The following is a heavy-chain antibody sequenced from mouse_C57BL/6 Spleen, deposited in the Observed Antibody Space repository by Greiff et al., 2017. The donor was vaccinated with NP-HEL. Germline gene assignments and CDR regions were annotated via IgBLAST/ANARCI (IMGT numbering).Heavy chain of an antibody. Sequence: VQVVESGAELATPGASVKLSCKASGYTFTSYGISWVKQRTGQGLEWIGEIYPRSGNTYYNEKFKGKATLTADKSSSTAYMELRSLTSEDSAVYFCARGLGRDYFDYWGQGTTLTVSS. J-gene: IGHJ2*01. D-gene: IGHD4-1*01. CDR2: IYPRSGNT. V-gene: IGHV1-81*01. CDR1: GYTFTSYG. CDR3: ARGLGRDYFDY.